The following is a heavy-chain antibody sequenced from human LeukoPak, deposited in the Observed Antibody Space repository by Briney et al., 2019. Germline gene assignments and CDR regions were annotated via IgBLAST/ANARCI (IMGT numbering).Heavy chain of an antibody. V-gene: IGHV3-30*01. Sequence: GGSLRLSCAASGFTFSSYAMHWVRQAPGKGLEWVAVISYDGSNKYYADSVKGRFTISRDNSKNTLYLQMNSLRAEDTAVYYCARAPLYRYCSSTSCYSGCYDPWGQGTLVTVSS. J-gene: IGHJ5*02. CDR3: ARAPLYRYCSSTSCYSGCYDP. CDR2: ISYDGSNK. D-gene: IGHD2-2*01. CDR1: GFTFSSYA.